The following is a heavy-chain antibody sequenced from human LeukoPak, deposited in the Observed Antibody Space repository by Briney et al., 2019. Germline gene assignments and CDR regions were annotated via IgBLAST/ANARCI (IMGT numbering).Heavy chain of an antibody. V-gene: IGHV1-69*13. Sequence: SVKVSCKASGGTFSSYAISWVRQAPGQGLEWMGGIKPIFGTANYAQKFQGRVTITADESTSTAYMELSSLRSEDTAVYYCAREGYYDSSGYYSNPRRDWGQGTLVTVSS. D-gene: IGHD3-22*01. J-gene: IGHJ4*02. CDR2: IKPIFGTA. CDR3: AREGYYDSSGYYSNPRRD. CDR1: GGTFSSYA.